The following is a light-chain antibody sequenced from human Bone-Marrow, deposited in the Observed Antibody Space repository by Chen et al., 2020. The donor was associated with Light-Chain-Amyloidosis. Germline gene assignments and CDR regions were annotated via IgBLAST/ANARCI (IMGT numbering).Light chain of an antibody. J-gene: IGKJ1*01. CDR3: QQGATWPWT. Sequence: GLPQAQATLTLSPGEGATLSCRTSQSVGAYSAWYQQRPGQAPRLLIYDTSNRATGIPARFSGSGSETDFTLTISSLESEDFAVYYCQQGATWPWTFGHGTKVEIK. V-gene: IGKV3-11*01. CDR2: DTS. CDR1: QSVGAY.